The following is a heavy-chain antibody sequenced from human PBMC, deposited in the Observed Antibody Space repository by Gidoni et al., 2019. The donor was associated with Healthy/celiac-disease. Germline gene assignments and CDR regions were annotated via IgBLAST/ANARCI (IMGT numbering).Heavy chain of an antibody. CDR2: MIPIVGTA. CDR3: ARDLGSDYYDSSGYYLPDAFDI. CDR1: GGTFSSYA. D-gene: IGHD3-22*01. V-gene: IGHV1-69*01. J-gene: IGHJ3*02. Sequence: QVQLVQSGAEVKKPGSSVKVSCKASGGTFSSYAISWVRQAPGQGLEWMGGMIPIVGTANYAQKFQGRVTITADESTSTAYMELSSLRSEDTAVYYCARDLGSDYYDSSGYYLPDAFDIWGQGTMVTVSS.